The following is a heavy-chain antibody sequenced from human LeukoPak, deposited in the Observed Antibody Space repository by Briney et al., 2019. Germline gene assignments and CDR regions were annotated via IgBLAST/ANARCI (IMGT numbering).Heavy chain of an antibody. J-gene: IGHJ4*02. CDR3: AKDTDTAMVNNYFDY. V-gene: IGHV3-30*18. CDR2: ISYDGSNK. Sequence: GRSLRLSCAASGFTFSSYGMHWGRQAPGKGLEWVAVISYDGSNKYYADSVKGRFTISRDNSKNTLYLQMNSLGAEDTAVYYCAKDTDTAMVNNYFDYWGQGTLVTVSS. D-gene: IGHD5-18*01. CDR1: GFTFSSYG.